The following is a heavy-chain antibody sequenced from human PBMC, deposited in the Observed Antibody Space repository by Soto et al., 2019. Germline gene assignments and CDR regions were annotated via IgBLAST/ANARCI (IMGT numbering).Heavy chain of an antibody. CDR3: ATRRFLSPESSP. CDR2: IYPGDFRT. J-gene: IGHJ5*02. Sequence: GESLKISCKGSGDSFTTDWIGWVRQMPGKGLGWMGVIYPGDFRTRYSPPFQGQVTISADKSISTAYLQWSSLKASDTAMYYCATRRFLSPESSPWGHGALVTVSS. D-gene: IGHD3-3*01. V-gene: IGHV5-51*01. CDR1: GDSFTTDW.